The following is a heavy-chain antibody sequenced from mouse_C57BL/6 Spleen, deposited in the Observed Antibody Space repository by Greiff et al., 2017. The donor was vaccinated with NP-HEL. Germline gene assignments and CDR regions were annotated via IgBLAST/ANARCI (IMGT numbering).Heavy chain of an antibody. CDR2: IYPGDGDT. Sequence: QVQLQQSGPELVKPGVSVKISCKASGYAFSSSWMNWVKQRPGKGLEWIGRIYPGDGDTNYNGKFKGKATLTADKSSSTAYMQLSSLTSEDSAVYVCARSGYSNLDYWGQGTTLTVSS. D-gene: IGHD2-5*01. J-gene: IGHJ2*01. V-gene: IGHV1-82*01. CDR1: GYAFSSSW. CDR3: ARSGYSNLDY.